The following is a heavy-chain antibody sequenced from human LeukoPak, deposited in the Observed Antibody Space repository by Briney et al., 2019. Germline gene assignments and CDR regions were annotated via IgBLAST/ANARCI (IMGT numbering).Heavy chain of an antibody. CDR2: IYYSGST. Sequence: PSETLSLTCTVSGGSISSYYLSWIRQPPGKGLEWIGYIYYSGSTNYNPSLKSRVTISIDTSKNQFSLKESSVTAADTAVYYCARDISPYYFDNWGQGTLVTVSS. CDR1: GGSISSYY. CDR3: ARDISPYYFDN. J-gene: IGHJ4*02. V-gene: IGHV4-59*01.